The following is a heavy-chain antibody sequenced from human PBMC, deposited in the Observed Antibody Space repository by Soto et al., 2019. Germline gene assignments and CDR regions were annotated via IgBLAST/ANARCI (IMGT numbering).Heavy chain of an antibody. CDR2: IYDTGRT. J-gene: IGHJ4*02. V-gene: IGHV4-61*01. CDR3: ATMSSSGYPLDY. CDR1: GGSVSSGSYY. Sequence: QVQLQESGPGLVKPSETLSLTCIVSGGSVSSGSYYWSWIRQPPGKGLEWIGFIYDTGRTSYHPSPKSRVTISVDTSNNQFSLKLSSVTAADTAVYFCATMSSSGYPLDYWGRGTLVTVSS. D-gene: IGHD3-22*01.